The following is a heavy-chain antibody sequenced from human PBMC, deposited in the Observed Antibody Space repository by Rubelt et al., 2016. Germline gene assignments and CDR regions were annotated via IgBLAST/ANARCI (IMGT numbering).Heavy chain of an antibody. V-gene: IGHV1-18*01. Sequence: QVQLVQSGAEVKKPGASVKVSCKASGYTFTSYGISWVRQAPGQGLEWMGWISAYNDTKDYAQKLQGRGTMTTDTSTSTAYMGLRSLRSDDTAVYYCARDLPPFRRYNWNFPLDYWGQGTLVTVSS. D-gene: IGHD1-7*01. CDR3: ARDLPPFRRYNWNFPLDY. CDR1: GYTFTSYG. CDR2: ISAYNDTK. J-gene: IGHJ4*02.